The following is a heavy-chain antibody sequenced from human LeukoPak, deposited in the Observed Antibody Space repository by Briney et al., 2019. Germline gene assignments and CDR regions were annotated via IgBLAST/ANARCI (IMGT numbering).Heavy chain of an antibody. CDR3: AGEGSQWNDLY. V-gene: IGHV3-21*01. CDR1: GFTFNTYT. Sequence: PGGSLTLSCAASGFTFNTYTMKWVRQAPGRGRGWVSSISSSTTYKYYADSVKGRFTISRDNAKNSLYLQMNSLRAEDTAVYYCAGEGSQWNDLYWGQGTLVSVSS. J-gene: IGHJ4*02. CDR2: ISSSTTYK. D-gene: IGHD1-1*01.